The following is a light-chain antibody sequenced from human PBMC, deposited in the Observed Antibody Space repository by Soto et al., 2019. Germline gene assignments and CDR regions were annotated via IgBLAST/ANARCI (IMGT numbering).Light chain of an antibody. J-gene: IGKJ1*01. Sequence: EILLTPSPASLSLSPAPRASLSCRASQSVSSYLAWYQQKPGQAPRLLIYDAFNRATGIPARFSGSGSGTDFTLTISRLEPEDFAVYYCQQYGTTPWTFGQGTKVDIK. CDR2: DAF. CDR1: QSVSSY. CDR3: QQYGTTPWT. V-gene: IGKV3-11*01.